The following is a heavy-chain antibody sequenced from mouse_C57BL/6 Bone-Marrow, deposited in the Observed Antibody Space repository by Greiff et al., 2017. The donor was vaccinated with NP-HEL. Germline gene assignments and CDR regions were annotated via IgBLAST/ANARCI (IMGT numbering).Heavy chain of an antibody. J-gene: IGHJ2*01. CDR1: GFSFNTYA. CDR2: IRSKSNNYAT. V-gene: IGHV10-1*01. Sequence: GGGLVQPTGSLKLSCAASGFSFNTYAMNWVRPAPGKGLEWVARIRSKSNNYATYYADSVKDRFTISRDDSESMLYLQMNNLKTEDTAMYYCVGGFDYWGQGTTLTVSS. CDR3: VGGFDY.